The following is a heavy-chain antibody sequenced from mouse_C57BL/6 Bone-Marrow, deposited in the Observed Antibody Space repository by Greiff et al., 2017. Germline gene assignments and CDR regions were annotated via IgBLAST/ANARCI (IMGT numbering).Heavy chain of an antibody. CDR2: IYPGDGDT. Sequence: VQLQQSGPELVKPGASVKISCKASGYAFSSSWMNWVKQRPGKGLEWIGRIYPGDGDTNYNGKFKGKATLTADNSSSTAYMQLSSLTSEASAVXFCARVYPWYFDVWGTGTTVTVSS. CDR3: ARVYPWYFDV. V-gene: IGHV1-82*01. CDR1: GYAFSSSW. J-gene: IGHJ1*03.